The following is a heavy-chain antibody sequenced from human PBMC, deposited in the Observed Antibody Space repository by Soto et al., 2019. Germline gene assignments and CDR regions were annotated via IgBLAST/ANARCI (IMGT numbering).Heavy chain of an antibody. V-gene: IGHV3-7*01. CDR2: IKQDGSEK. CDR3: ARAWPSNYNWFDP. J-gene: IGHJ5*02. Sequence: GGSLRLSCAASGFTFSSYWMSWVRQAPGKGLEWVANIKQDGSEKYYVDSVKGRFTISRDNAKNSLYLQMNSLRAEDTAVYYCARAWPSNYNWFDPWGQGTLVTVSS. D-gene: IGHD5-12*01. CDR1: GFTFSSYW.